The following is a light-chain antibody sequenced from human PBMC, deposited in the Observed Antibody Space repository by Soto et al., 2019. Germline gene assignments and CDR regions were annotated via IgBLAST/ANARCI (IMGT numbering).Light chain of an antibody. CDR1: QGISNF. J-gene: IGKJ5*01. CDR3: XKXXSVIT. CDR2: AAS. Sequence: DIQMTQSPSSLSTSVGDRVTITCRASQGISNFLAWYQQKPGKVPKLLISAASTLQSGVPSRFSGSGSGTDFTLXXTSLQPEDXXXXXXXKXXSVITFGQGTRLEIK. V-gene: IGKV1-27*01.